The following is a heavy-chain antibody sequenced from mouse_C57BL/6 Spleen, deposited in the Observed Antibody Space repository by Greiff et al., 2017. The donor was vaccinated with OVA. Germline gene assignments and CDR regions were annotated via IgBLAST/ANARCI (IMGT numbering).Heavy chain of an antibody. D-gene: IGHD1-1*01. Sequence: EVQLQQSGAELVKPGASVKLSCTASGFNIKDYYMHWVKQRTEQGLEWIGRIAPEDGETQYAPKFQGKATITAATSSNTAYLQLSSLTSKDTADYYGARGPYDGSSQYVDDWGQGTTLTVSS. CDR3: ARGPYDGSSQYVDD. CDR1: GFNIKDYY. J-gene: IGHJ2*01. V-gene: IGHV14-2*01. CDR2: IAPEDGET.